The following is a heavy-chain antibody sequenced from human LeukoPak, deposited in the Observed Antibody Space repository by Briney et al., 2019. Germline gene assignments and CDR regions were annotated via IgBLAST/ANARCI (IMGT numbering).Heavy chain of an antibody. V-gene: IGHV1-18*01. CDR3: AREGSPFYYYYMDV. D-gene: IGHD2-15*01. CDR2: ISTYNGNT. Sequence: ASVKVSCKASGYTFTSYDINWVRQAPGQGLEWMGWISTYNGNTNYAQKLQGRVTMTTDTSTSIAYMELRSLRSDDTAVYYCAREGSPFYYYYMDVWGKGTTVTVSS. CDR1: GYTFTSYD. J-gene: IGHJ6*03.